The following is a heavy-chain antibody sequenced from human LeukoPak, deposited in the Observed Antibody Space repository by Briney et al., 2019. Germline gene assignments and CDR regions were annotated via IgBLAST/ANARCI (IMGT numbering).Heavy chain of an antibody. CDR1: GYTFTSYA. Sequence: ASVKVSCKASGYTFTSYAMHWVRQAPGQRLEWMGWINAGNGNTKYSQKLQGRVTMTTDTSTSTAYMELRSLRSNDTAVYHCARDHDYVSSLCDYWGQGTLVTVSS. CDR2: INAGNGNT. CDR3: ARDHDYVSSLCDY. D-gene: IGHD3-16*01. J-gene: IGHJ4*02. V-gene: IGHV1-3*01.